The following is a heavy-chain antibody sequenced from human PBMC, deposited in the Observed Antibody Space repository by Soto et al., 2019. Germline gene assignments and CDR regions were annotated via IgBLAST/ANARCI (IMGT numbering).Heavy chain of an antibody. CDR1: GYIFHNYG. J-gene: IGHJ5*02. CDR3: ARDEIRIQWELPGTRLTNWFDP. D-gene: IGHD1-26*01. Sequence: ASVKVSCKTSGYIFHNYGISWVRQAPGQGLEWMGWISDYNGNTKYAQKFQGRVTMATDTSTRTAYMELRSLRSDDTAVYYCARDEIRIQWELPGTRLTNWFDPWGQGTLVTVSS. CDR2: ISDYNGNT. V-gene: IGHV1-18*01.